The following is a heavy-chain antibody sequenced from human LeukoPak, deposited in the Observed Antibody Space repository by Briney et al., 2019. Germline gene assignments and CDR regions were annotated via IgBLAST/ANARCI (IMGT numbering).Heavy chain of an antibody. CDR3: ARGYYDSSDYEYFQH. CDR2: INPNSGGT. Sequence: ASVKVSCKASGYTFSGYYLHWVRQAPGQGLKWMGWINPNSGGTNSAQKFQGRVTMTRDTSIITAYMELSRLRSDDTAVYFCARGYYDSSDYEYFQHWGQGTLVTVSS. CDR1: GYTFSGYY. J-gene: IGHJ1*01. V-gene: IGHV1-2*02. D-gene: IGHD3-22*01.